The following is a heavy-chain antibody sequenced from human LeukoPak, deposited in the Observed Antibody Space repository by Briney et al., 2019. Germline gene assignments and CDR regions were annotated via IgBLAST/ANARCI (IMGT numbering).Heavy chain of an antibody. D-gene: IGHD6-13*01. V-gene: IGHV3-30*02. CDR1: GFTFSSYG. CDR2: IRYDGSNK. J-gene: IGHJ6*03. CDR3: AKDTSSWYASYYYYMDV. Sequence: GGSLRLSCAASGFTFSSYGMHWVRQAPGKGLEWVAFIRYDGSNKYYADSVKGRFTISRDNSKNTLYLQMNSLRAEDTAVYYSAKDTSSWYASYYYYMDVWGKGTTVTISS.